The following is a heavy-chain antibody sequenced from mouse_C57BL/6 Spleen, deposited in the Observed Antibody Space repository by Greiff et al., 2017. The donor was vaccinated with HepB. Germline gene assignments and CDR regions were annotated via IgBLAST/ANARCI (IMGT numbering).Heavy chain of an antibody. CDR1: GYTFTSYW. Sequence: QVQLQQSGAELVKPGASVKLSCKASGYTFTSYWMHWVKQRPGQGLEWIGMIHPNSGSTNYNEKFKSKATLTVDKSSSTAYMQLSSLTSEDSAVYYCARSEGYSNYYYYDMDYGGQGTSVTVFS. CDR3: ARSEGYSNYYYYDMDY. D-gene: IGHD2-5*01. CDR2: IHPNSGST. J-gene: IGHJ4*01. V-gene: IGHV1-64*01.